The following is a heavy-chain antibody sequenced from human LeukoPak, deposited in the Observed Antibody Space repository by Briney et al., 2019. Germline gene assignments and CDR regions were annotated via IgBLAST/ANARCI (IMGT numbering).Heavy chain of an antibody. CDR3: ARGAQLTDY. CDR1: GFKFYTYG. D-gene: IGHD6-13*01. V-gene: IGHV3-64*01. Sequence: PGGSLRLSCAASGFKFYTYGIHWVRQAPGKGLEYVSGIGPDGGTTYYANSVKGRFTISRDNSKNMLYLQMGSLTADDMAVYYCARGAQLTDYWGQGTLVTVSS. J-gene: IGHJ4*02. CDR2: IGPDGGTT.